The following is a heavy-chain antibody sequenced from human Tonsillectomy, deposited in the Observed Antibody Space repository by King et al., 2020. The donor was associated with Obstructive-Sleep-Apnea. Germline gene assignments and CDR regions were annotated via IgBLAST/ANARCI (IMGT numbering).Heavy chain of an antibody. CDR3: AKAGYSSSWPSSD. Sequence: VQLVESGGGLVQPGGSLRLSCAASGFTFSSYAMSWVRQAPGKGREWVSAISGSGGSTYYAESVKGRFTISRDNSKNTLYLQMNSLRAGDTAVYYCAKAGYSSSWPSSDWGQGTLVTVSS. CDR2: ISGSGGST. CDR1: GFTFSSYA. J-gene: IGHJ4*02. V-gene: IGHV3-23*04. D-gene: IGHD6-13*01.